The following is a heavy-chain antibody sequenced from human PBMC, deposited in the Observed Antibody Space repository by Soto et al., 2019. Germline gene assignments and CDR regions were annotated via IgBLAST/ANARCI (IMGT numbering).Heavy chain of an antibody. V-gene: IGHV3-23*01. D-gene: IGHD3-16*02. Sequence: GGSLRLSCAASGFTFSSYAMSWVRQAPGKGLEWVSAISGSGGSTYYADSVKGRFTISRDNSKNTLYLQMNSLRAEDTAVYYCAKDSLSGDYIWGSYRPKDDAFDIWGQGTMVTVSS. CDR2: ISGSGGST. CDR1: GFTFSSYA. J-gene: IGHJ3*02. CDR3: AKDSLSGDYIWGSYRPKDDAFDI.